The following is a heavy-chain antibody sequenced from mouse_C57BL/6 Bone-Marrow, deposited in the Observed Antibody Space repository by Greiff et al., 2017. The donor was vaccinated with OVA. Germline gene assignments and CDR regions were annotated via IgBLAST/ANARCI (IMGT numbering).Heavy chain of an antibody. V-gene: IGHV1-52*01. D-gene: IGHD2-4*01. CDR1: GYTFTSYW. CDR3: AGRGVYDYDGGGSCDY. CDR2: IDPSDSET. Sequence: QVQLQQPGAELVRPGSSVKLSCKASGYTFTSYWMHWVKQRPIQGLEWIGNIDPSDSETHYNQKFKDKATLTVDKSSSPAYMQLSSLTSEDSAVCYWAGRGVYDYDGGGSCDYWGQGTTLTVSS. J-gene: IGHJ2*01.